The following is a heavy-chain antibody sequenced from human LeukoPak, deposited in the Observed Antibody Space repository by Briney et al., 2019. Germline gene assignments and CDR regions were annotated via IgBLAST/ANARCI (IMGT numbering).Heavy chain of an antibody. V-gene: IGHV4-59*01. D-gene: IGHD3-9*01. CDR3: ARVGYFDWLFFDY. Sequence: SETLSLTCTVSGGSISSYYWSWIRQPPGKGLEWIGYIYYSGSTNYNPSLKSRVTISVDTSKNQFSLKLSSVTAADTAVYYCARVGYFDWLFFDYWGQGTLVAVSS. CDR2: IYYSGST. CDR1: GGSISSYY. J-gene: IGHJ4*02.